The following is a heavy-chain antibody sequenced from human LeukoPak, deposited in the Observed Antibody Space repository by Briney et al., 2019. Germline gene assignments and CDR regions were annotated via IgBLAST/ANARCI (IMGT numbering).Heavy chain of an antibody. V-gene: IGHV1-69*10. CDR1: GYTFTGYY. Sequence: SVKVSCKASGYTFTGYYMHWVRQAPGQGLEWMGWINPILGIANYAQKFQGRVTITADKSTSTAYMELSSLRSEDTAVYYCARDMSRDGYNQDWGQGTLVTVSS. D-gene: IGHD5-24*01. CDR3: ARDMSRDGYNQD. J-gene: IGHJ4*02. CDR2: INPILGIA.